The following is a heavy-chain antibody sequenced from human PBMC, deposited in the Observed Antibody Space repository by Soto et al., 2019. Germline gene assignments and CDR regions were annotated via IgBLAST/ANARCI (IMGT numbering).Heavy chain of an antibody. D-gene: IGHD1-26*01. CDR1: GFTFSSYA. V-gene: IGHV3-23*01. J-gene: IGHJ3*02. CDR2: ISGSGGST. Sequence: EVQLLESGGGLVQPGGSLRLSCAASGFTFSSYAMSWVRQAPGKGLEWVSAISGSGGSTYYADSVKGRFTISRDNSKNTLYLKMNSLRAEDTAVYYCAKGWELTNAFDIWGQGTMVTVSS. CDR3: AKGWELTNAFDI.